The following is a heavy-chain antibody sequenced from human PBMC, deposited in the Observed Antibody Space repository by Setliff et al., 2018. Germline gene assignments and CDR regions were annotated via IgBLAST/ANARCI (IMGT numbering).Heavy chain of an antibody. CDR3: AREGRRYYDSSGYYYDPYYYYYMDV. CDR2: ISAYNDNT. D-gene: IGHD3-22*01. J-gene: IGHJ6*03. CDR1: GYTFTNYG. Sequence: ASVKVSCKASGYTFTNYGISWVRQAPGQGLEWMGWISAYNDNTNYAQRVQGRVTVTTDTSTSTAYMELRSLTSDDTAVYYCAREGRRYYDSSGYYYDPYYYYYMDVWGKGTTVTV. V-gene: IGHV1-18*01.